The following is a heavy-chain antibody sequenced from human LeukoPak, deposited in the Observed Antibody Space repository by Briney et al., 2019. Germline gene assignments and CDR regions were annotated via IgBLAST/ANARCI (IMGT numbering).Heavy chain of an antibody. J-gene: IGHJ4*02. CDR1: GFTFSSYA. Sequence: GGSLRLSCAASGFTFSSYAMSWVRQAPGKGLEWVAVISYDGSNKYYADSVKGRFTISRDNTKNTLYLQMNSLRAEDTAVYYCARDGVAAAALDYWGQGTLVTVSS. V-gene: IGHV3-30-3*01. CDR2: ISYDGSNK. CDR3: ARDGVAAAALDY. D-gene: IGHD6-13*01.